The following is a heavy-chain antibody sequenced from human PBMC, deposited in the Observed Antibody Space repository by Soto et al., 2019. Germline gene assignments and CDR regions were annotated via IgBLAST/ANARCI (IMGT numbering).Heavy chain of an antibody. CDR2: IWYDGSNK. Sequence: GGSLRLSCAASGFTFSSYGMHWVRQAPGKGLEWMAVIWYDGSNKYYADSVKGRFTISRDNSKNTLYLQMNSLRAEDTAVYYCARDRIGSGSYYSFLIDYWGQGTLVTVSS. D-gene: IGHD3-10*01. CDR1: GFTFSSYG. V-gene: IGHV3-33*01. CDR3: ARDRIGSGSYYSFLIDY. J-gene: IGHJ4*02.